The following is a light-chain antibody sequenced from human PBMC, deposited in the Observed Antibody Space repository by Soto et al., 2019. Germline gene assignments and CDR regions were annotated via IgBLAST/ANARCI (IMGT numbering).Light chain of an antibody. CDR3: CSYAGSWV. V-gene: IGLV2-23*02. CDR1: SSDVGSYNL. CDR2: EIS. J-gene: IGLJ3*02. Sequence: ALTQPASVSGSPGQSITISCTGTSSDVGSYNLVSWYQQHPGKAPKLMIYEISKWPSGVSNRFSGSKSGNTASLTISGLQAEDEANYYCCSYAGSWVFGGGTKVTVL.